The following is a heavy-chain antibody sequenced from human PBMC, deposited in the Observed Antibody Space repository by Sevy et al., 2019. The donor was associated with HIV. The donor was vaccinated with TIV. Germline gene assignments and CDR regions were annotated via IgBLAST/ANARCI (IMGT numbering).Heavy chain of an antibody. CDR2: IQYDGSNK. Sequence: GGSLRLSCAASGFSYSSYGMHWVRQAPGKGLEWVAYIQYDGSNKDYADSVKGRFTISRDNSKNTLDLQMNSLRVEDRAVSSCVKEGGAAGGDHWGQGTLVTVSS. CDR1: GFSYSSYG. V-gene: IGHV3-30*02. J-gene: IGHJ4*02. CDR3: VKEGGAAGGDH. D-gene: IGHD2-15*01.